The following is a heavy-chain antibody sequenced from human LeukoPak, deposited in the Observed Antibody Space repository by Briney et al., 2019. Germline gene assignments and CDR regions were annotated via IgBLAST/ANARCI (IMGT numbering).Heavy chain of an antibody. CDR3: AKEGLAGRQDYFDY. J-gene: IGHJ4*02. Sequence: GGSLRLSCAASGLTFSSYAMNWVRQAPGRGLEWVSTISASGAGTYYADSVKGRFTISRDNSKNTLYLQMNSLRAEDTAIYYCAKEGLAGRQDYFDYWGQGTLVTVSS. CDR1: GLTFSSYA. D-gene: IGHD6-6*01. V-gene: IGHV3-23*01. CDR2: ISASGAGT.